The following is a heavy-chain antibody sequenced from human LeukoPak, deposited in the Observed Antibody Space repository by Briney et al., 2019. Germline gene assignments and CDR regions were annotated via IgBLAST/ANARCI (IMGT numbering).Heavy chain of an antibody. V-gene: IGHV1-18*01. CDR1: GYTFTSYG. CDR3: ARVPKLYQYYFDY. Sequence: ASVKVSCMASGYTFTSYGVSWVRQAPGQGLEWMGWISAYNGNTNYAQKLQGRVTMTTDTSTSTAYMELRSLISDDTAVYYCARVPKLYQYYFDYWGQGTLVTVSS. J-gene: IGHJ4*02. CDR2: ISAYNGNT.